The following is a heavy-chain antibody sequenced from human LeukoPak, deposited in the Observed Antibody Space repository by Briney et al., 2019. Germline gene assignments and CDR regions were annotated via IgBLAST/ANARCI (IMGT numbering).Heavy chain of an antibody. Sequence: GRSLRLSCAASGFTFSSYAMHWVRQAPGKGLEWVAVISYDGSNKYYADSVKGRFTISRDNSKNTLYLQMNSLRAEDTAVYYCAKDALKASKPLRYFDWLPDYWGQGTLVTVSS. CDR2: ISYDGSNK. D-gene: IGHD3-9*01. J-gene: IGHJ4*02. V-gene: IGHV3-30*04. CDR3: AKDALKASKPLRYFDWLPDY. CDR1: GFTFSSYA.